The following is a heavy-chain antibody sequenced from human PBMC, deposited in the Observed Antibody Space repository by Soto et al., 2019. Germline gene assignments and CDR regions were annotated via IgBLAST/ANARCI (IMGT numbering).Heavy chain of an antibody. D-gene: IGHD5-18*01. V-gene: IGHV4-31*03. CDR1: GGSISSGGYY. CDR3: ARGYSYGSVDY. Sequence: SETLSLTCTVSGGSISSGGYYWSWIRQHPGKGLECIGYIYYSGSTYYNPSLKSRVTISVDTSKNQFSLKLSSVTDADTAVYYCARGYSYGSVDYWGQGTLVTVSS. CDR2: IYYSGST. J-gene: IGHJ4*02.